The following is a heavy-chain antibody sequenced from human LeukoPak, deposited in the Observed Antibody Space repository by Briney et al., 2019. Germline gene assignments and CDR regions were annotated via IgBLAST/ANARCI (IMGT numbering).Heavy chain of an antibody. Sequence: PSETLSLTCSVSGDSISYFYWSWIRQAAGKGLEWIGRMSSGGSTEYNASLKSRVTMSVDTSKNQFSLRLTSVTAADTAVYYCARSVPSGQHFDYWGQGTLVTVSS. CDR1: GDSISYFY. V-gene: IGHV4-4*07. J-gene: IGHJ4*02. D-gene: IGHD1-1*01. CDR2: MSSGGST. CDR3: ARSVPSGQHFDY.